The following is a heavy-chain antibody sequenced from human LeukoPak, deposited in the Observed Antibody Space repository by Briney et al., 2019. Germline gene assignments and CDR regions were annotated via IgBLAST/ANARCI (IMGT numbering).Heavy chain of an antibody. D-gene: IGHD7-27*01. V-gene: IGHV3-30*04. Sequence: GGSLRLSCTASGFSFNMFPMHWVRQAPGKGLECVAVISYDGNNKYYADSVNGRFTISRDNSKNTLFLQMNSLRTEDTAIYHCARGGNWGYFDYWGQGTLVTVSS. CDR3: ARGGNWGYFDY. CDR1: GFSFNMFP. CDR2: ISYDGNNK. J-gene: IGHJ4*02.